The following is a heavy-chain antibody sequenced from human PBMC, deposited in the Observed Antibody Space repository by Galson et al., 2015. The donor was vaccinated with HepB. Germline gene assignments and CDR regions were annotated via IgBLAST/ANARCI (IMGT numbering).Heavy chain of an antibody. CDR2: INAGNGNT. CDR3: ARAYRSGWWELAFDI. Sequence: SVTFSCKASGSTFTNYAMRWVRQAPGQRLEWMGWINAGNGNTKYSQKFQGRVTITRDTSASTAYMELSSLRSEDTAVYYCARAYRSGWWELAFDIWGQGTMVTASS. J-gene: IGHJ3*02. D-gene: IGHD6-19*01. CDR1: GSTFTNYA. V-gene: IGHV1-3*01.